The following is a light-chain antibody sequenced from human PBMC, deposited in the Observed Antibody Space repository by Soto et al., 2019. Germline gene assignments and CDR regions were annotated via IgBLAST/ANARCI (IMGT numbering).Light chain of an antibody. CDR2: EVS. CDR3: ISYTNSITLYV. CDR1: SSDVGGYNY. J-gene: IGLJ1*01. V-gene: IGLV2-14*01. Sequence: QSVLTQPASLSVSPGQSITISFTGTSSDVGGYNYVSWYQQHPGKAPKLMIYEVSNRPSGVSHRFSGSKSGNTASLTISGLQAEDEADYYCISYTNSITLYVFGTGTKVTVL.